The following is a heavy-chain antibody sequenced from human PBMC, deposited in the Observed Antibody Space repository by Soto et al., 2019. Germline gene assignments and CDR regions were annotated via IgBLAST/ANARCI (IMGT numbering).Heavy chain of an antibody. V-gene: IGHV3-7*05. CDR3: ARAPRLSLVLDY. CDR2: IKQDGSEK. Sequence: EVQLVESGGGLVQPGGSLRLSCAASGFSFSNYWMSWVRQAPGKGLEWVANIKQDGSEKYYVDSVKGRSTISRDSAKKSLYLQMNSLRAEDTAVYFCARAPRLSLVLDYWGQGTLVTVSS. CDR1: GFSFSNYW. D-gene: IGHD6-6*01. J-gene: IGHJ4*02.